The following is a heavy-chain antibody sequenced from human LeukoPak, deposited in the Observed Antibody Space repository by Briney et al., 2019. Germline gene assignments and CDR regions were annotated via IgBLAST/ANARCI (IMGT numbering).Heavy chain of an antibody. CDR2: MNEYGGDI. Sequence: GGSLRLSCGASGFTFDDYWMSWVRQAPGKGLEWVTYMNEYGGDIFYVGSVKGRFTISRDNAKNSLYLQMNRLRVEDTAVYYCARPRGCGTSKCNNFDYWGQGTLATVSS. D-gene: IGHD2-21*01. V-gene: IGHV3-7*01. J-gene: IGHJ4*02. CDR1: GFTFDDYW. CDR3: ARPRGCGTSKCNNFDY.